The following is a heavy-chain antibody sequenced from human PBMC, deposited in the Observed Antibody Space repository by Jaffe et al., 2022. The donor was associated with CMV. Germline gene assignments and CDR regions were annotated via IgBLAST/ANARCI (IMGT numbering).Heavy chain of an antibody. CDR3: TAYDFWSGYRITDPYFDY. Sequence: EVQLVESGGGLVQPGRSLRLSCTASGFTFGDYAMSWVRQAPGKGLEWVGFIRSKAYGGTTEYAASVKGRFTISRDDSKSIAYLQMNSLKTEDTAVYYCTAYDFWSGYRITDPYFDYWGQGTLVTVSS. CDR1: GFTFGDYA. V-gene: IGHV3-49*04. J-gene: IGHJ4*02. D-gene: IGHD3-3*01. CDR2: IRSKAYGGTT.